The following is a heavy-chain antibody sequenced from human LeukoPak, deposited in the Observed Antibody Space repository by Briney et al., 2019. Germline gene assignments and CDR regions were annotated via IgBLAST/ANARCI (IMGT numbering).Heavy chain of an antibody. V-gene: IGHV1-2*02. CDR2: INPNSGGT. CDR1: GYTFTGYY. CDR3: ARALPDYYDSSGEGSYYFDY. Sequence: ASVKVSCKASGYTFTGYYMHWVRQAPGQGLEWMGWINPNSGGTNYAQKFQGRVTMTRDTSISTAYMELSRLRSEDTAVYYCARALPDYYDSSGEGSYYFDYWGQGTLVTVSS. D-gene: IGHD3-22*01. J-gene: IGHJ4*02.